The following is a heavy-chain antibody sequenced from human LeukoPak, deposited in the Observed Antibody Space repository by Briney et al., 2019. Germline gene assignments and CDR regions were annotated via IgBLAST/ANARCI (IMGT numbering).Heavy chain of an antibody. J-gene: IGHJ4*02. CDR3: ARVYYYDSSGYPGPLDY. CDR2: ISGGGGST. D-gene: IGHD3-22*01. V-gene: IGHV3-23*01. Sequence: GGSLRLSCAASGVTFTSYSMNWVRQAPGKGLEWVSTISGGGGSTYYADSVKGRFTISRDNSKNTLYLQVNSLRAEDTAVYYCARVYYYDSSGYPGPLDYWGQGTLVTVSS. CDR1: GVTFTSYS.